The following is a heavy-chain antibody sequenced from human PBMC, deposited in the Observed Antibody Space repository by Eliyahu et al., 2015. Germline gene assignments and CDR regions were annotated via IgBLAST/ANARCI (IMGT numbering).Heavy chain of an antibody. CDR3: ARQKEYQDSSGSRGFDY. J-gene: IGHJ4*02. Sequence: QLQLQESGPGLVKPSETLSLTCTVSGGSISSSSYYWGWIRQPPGKGLEWIGSIYYSGSTYYNPSLKSRVTISVDTSKNQFSLKLSSVTAADTAVYYCARQKEYQDSSGSRGFDYWGQGTLVTVSS. V-gene: IGHV4-39*01. CDR1: GGSISSSSYY. D-gene: IGHD3-22*01. CDR2: IYYSGST.